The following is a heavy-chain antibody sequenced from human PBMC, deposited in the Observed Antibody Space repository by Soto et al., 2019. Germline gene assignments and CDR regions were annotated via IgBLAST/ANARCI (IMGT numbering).Heavy chain of an antibody. D-gene: IGHD3-10*01. CDR1: GYTFTSYD. Sequence: ASVKVSCKASGYTFTSYDINWVRQATGQGLEWMGWMNPNSGNTGYAQKFQGRVTMTRNTSISTAYMELSSLRSEDTAVYYCARGMVRGEAADYWGQGTLVTVSS. J-gene: IGHJ4*02. CDR3: ARGMVRGEAADY. CDR2: MNPNSGNT. V-gene: IGHV1-8*01.